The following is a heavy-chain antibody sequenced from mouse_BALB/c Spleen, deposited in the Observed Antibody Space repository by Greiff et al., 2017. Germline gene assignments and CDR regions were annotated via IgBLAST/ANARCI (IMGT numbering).Heavy chain of an antibody. CDR3: ARGGDYDWFAY. Sequence: QLQESGPDLVKPSQSLSLTCTVTGYSITSGYSWLWIRQFPGNKLEWMGYIHYSGSTNYNPSLKSRISITRDTSKNQFFLQLNSVTTEDTATYYCARGGDYDWFAYWGQGTLVTVSA. J-gene: IGHJ3*01. CDR2: IHYSGST. D-gene: IGHD2-4*01. V-gene: IGHV3-1*02. CDR1: GYSITSGYS.